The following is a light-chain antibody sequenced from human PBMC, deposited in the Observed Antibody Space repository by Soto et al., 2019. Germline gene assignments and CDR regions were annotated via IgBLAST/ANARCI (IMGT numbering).Light chain of an antibody. CDR3: QQYNNWPPLT. CDR2: GAS. V-gene: IGKV3-15*01. CDR1: QSVSTS. J-gene: IGKJ4*01. Sequence: EIVMTQSPGTLSVSPGERATLSCRASQSVSTSLAWYQQKPGQAPRLLICGASTRATGIPARFSGSGSGTEFTLTISSLQSEDFAVYYCQQYNNWPPLTFGGGTKVEIK.